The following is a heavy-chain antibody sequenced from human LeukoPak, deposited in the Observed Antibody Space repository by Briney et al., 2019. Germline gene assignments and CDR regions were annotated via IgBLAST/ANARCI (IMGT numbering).Heavy chain of an antibody. Sequence: ASETLSLTCSVSGGFMTSYYWSWIRQTPVKGLEWIGYIYYSGSTNYNPSLKSRVTISVDTSKNQFSLKLSSVTAADTAVYYCARVDYGGHFDYWGQGTLVTVSS. CDR2: IYYSGST. J-gene: IGHJ4*02. CDR3: ARVDYGGHFDY. V-gene: IGHV4-59*01. CDR1: GGFMTSYY. D-gene: IGHD4-23*01.